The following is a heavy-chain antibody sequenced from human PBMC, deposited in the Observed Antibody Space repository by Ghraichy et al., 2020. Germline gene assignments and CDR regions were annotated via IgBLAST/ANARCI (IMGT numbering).Heavy chain of an antibody. CDR1: GFTFSSYA. V-gene: IGHV3-23*01. J-gene: IGHJ4*02. CDR2: IIIRGGNT. D-gene: IGHD4-17*01. Sequence: GGSLRLSCAASGFTFSSYAMSWVRQAPGKGLQWVSSIIIRGGNTYYADSVKGRFTISRDNSKNTLHLQMSSLRAEDTAVYYCAKNLDYGDGRGDDFDYWGQGTLVTVSS. CDR3: AKNLDYGDGRGDDFDY.